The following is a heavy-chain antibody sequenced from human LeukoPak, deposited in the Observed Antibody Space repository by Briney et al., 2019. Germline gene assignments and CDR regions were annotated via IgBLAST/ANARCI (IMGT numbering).Heavy chain of an antibody. CDR1: GYTFTSYA. Sequence: ASVKVSCKASGYTFTSYAMHWVRQAPGQRLEWMVWINAGNGNTKYSQKFQGRVTITRDTSASTAYTELSSLRSEDTAVYYCARGQQWLVRGEYDYWGQGTLVTVSS. J-gene: IGHJ4*02. CDR3: ARGQQWLVRGEYDY. V-gene: IGHV1-3*01. CDR2: INAGNGNT. D-gene: IGHD6-19*01.